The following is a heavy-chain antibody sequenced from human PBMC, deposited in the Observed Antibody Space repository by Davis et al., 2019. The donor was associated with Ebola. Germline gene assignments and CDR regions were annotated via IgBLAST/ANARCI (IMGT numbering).Heavy chain of an antibody. J-gene: IGHJ3*02. CDR3: ARCSTTLRDAFEI. CDR2: IYYSGST. Sequence: GSLRLSCTVSGGSISSSSYYWGWIRQPPGKGLEWIGSIYYSGSTYYNPSLKSRVTISVDTSKNQFSLKLSSVTAADTAVYYCARCSTTLRDAFEIWGQGTMVTVSS. V-gene: IGHV4-39*01. CDR1: GGSISSSSYY. D-gene: IGHD2-2*01.